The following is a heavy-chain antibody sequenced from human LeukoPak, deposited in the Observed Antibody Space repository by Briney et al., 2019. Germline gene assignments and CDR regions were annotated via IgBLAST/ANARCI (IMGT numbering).Heavy chain of an antibody. CDR2: IYYSGST. V-gene: IGHV4-39*07. D-gene: IGHD5-12*01. Sequence: KPSETLSLTCTVSGGSISSSSYYWGWIRQPPGKGLEWIGSIYYSGSTYYNPSLKSRVTISVDTSKNQFSLKLSSVTAADTAVYYCARVVPSIVATSWFDPWAREPWSPSPQ. CDR1: GGSISSSSYY. J-gene: IGHJ5*02. CDR3: ARVVPSIVATSWFDP.